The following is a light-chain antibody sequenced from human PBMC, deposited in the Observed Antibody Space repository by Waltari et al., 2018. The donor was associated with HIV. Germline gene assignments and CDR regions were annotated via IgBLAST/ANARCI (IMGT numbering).Light chain of an antibody. CDR2: SNN. V-gene: IGLV1-40*01. CDR1: SSDIGAPYD. Sequence: SAAPGQRVTISCTGSSSDIGAPYDVHWYQQVPGTAPKLLIYSNNNRPSGVPDRFSGSKSGISASLAITGLQPEDEADYYCQSYDNSLKVIFGGGTRLTVL. CDR3: QSYDNSLKVI. J-gene: IGLJ2*01.